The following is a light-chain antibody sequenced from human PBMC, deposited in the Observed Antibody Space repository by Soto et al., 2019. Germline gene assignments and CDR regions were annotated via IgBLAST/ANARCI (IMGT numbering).Light chain of an antibody. Sequence: EIVLTQSPVTLSLSPGERGTRACRASQSVSSSYLAWYQQKPGQAPRLLIYDASSRATGIPDRFSGGGSGTDFTLTISRLEPEDFAVYYCQQFSSYPLTFGGGTKVDIK. J-gene: IGKJ4*01. CDR1: QSVSSSY. CDR3: QQFSSYPLT. V-gene: IGKV3-20*01. CDR2: DAS.